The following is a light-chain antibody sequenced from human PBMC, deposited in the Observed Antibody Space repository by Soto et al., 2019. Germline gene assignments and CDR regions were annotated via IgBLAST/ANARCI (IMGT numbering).Light chain of an antibody. CDR1: SSDVGGYNY. V-gene: IGLV2-8*01. Sequence: QSALTQPTSASGSPGQSVTISCTGTSSDVGGYNYVSWYQQHPGKAPKLMIYEVNKRPSGVPDRFSGSKSGNTASLTVSGLQSEDEGDYYCRSQAGSKRVFGTGTKLTVL. CDR2: EVN. J-gene: IGLJ1*01. CDR3: RSQAGSKRV.